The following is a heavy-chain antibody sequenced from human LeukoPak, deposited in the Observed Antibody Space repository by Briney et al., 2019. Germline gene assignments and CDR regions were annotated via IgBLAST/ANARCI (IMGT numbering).Heavy chain of an antibody. Sequence: PGGSLRLSCAASGFTFSSYWMHWVRQAPGKGLVWVSRINSDGSSTSYADSVKGRFTISRDNAKNTLYLQMNSLRAEDTAVYYCARDTTIVVVPAAIGDFDYWGPGTLVTVSS. CDR3: ARDTTIVVVPAAIGDFDY. CDR1: GFTFSSYW. J-gene: IGHJ4*02. CDR2: INSDGSST. V-gene: IGHV3-74*01. D-gene: IGHD2-2*02.